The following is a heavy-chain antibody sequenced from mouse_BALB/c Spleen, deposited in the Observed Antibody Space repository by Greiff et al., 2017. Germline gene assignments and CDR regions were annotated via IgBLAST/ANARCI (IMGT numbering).Heavy chain of an antibody. V-gene: IGHV2-6-7*01. J-gene: IGHJ1*01. Sequence: QVQLKESGPGLVQPSQSLSITCTVSGFSLTGYGVNWVRQPPGKGLEWLGMIWGDGSTDYNSALKSRLSISKDNSKSQVFLKMNSLQTDDTARYYCARETEYWYFDVWGAGTTVTVSS. D-gene: IGHD4-1*01. CDR2: IWGDGST. CDR3: ARETEYWYFDV. CDR1: GFSLTGYG.